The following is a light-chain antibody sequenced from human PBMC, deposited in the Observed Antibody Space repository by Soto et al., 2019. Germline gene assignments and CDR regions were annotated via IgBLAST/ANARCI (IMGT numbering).Light chain of an antibody. V-gene: IGLV1-40*01. CDR3: QSYDSRRGV. J-gene: IGLJ2*01. Sequence: QSVLTQPPSVSGAPGQRVTISCTGSSSNIGAGYDVHWYQQLPGTAPKLLIFGNTNRPSGVPDRFSGSKSGTSASLAITGLQAEDEADYYCQSYDSRRGVFGGGTKVTVL. CDR2: GNT. CDR1: SSNIGAGYD.